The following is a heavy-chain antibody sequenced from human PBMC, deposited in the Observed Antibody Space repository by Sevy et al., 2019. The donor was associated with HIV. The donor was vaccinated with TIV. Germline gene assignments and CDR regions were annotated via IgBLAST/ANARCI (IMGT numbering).Heavy chain of an antibody. V-gene: IGHV3-30-3*01. J-gene: IGHJ4*02. CDR2: ISYDGSSK. CDR1: GFSVSTHA. D-gene: IGHD6-19*01. CDR3: TRDAGYSTGWYPSDY. Sequence: GGSLRLSCAASGFSVSTHAMHWVRQAPGKGLEWVALISYDGSSKYYADSVEGGLTISRDNSKKTLYLQMSSLRPDDTAVYYCTRDAGYSTGWYPSDYWGQGTLVTVSS.